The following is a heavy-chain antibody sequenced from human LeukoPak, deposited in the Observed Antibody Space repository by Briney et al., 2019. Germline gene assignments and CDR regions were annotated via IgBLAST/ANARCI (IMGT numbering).Heavy chain of an antibody. Sequence: GGSLRLSCAASGSTVSSNYMSWVRQAPGKGLEWVSVIYSGGSTYYADSVKGRFTISRHNSKNTLYLQMNSLRAEDTAVYYCARGLAAAGGSFYDYWGQGTLVTVSS. J-gene: IGHJ4*02. CDR1: GSTVSSNY. CDR3: ARGLAAAGGSFYDY. V-gene: IGHV3-53*04. D-gene: IGHD6-13*01. CDR2: IYSGGST.